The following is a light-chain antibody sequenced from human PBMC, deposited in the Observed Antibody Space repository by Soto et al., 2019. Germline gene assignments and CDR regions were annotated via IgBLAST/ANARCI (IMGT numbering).Light chain of an antibody. J-gene: IGKJ1*01. CDR3: QQYDSSPWT. V-gene: IGKV3-20*01. CDR2: GAS. Sequence: EIVLTQSPGTLSLSPGERATLSCRASQSVSSSFLAWYQQKPGQAPRLLIYGASSRAAGIPERFRGSGSGKDVTVTMSRLEPEDFAEYYGQQYDSSPWTFGQGTKVEIK. CDR1: QSVSSSF.